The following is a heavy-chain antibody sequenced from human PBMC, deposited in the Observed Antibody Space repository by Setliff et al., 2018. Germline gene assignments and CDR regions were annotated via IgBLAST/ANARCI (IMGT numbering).Heavy chain of an antibody. V-gene: IGHV1-69*13. Sequence: GASVKVSCKASGGTFRSDGFNWVRQAPGQGLEWMGRIIPVFRTAKYAQKFQGRVTITADESTRTAYMELSSVRFEDTAVYYCARDADYYDSAENPIVDYWGQGTLVTVSS. CDR1: GGTFRSDG. CDR3: ARDADYYDSAENPIVDY. D-gene: IGHD3-22*01. CDR2: IIPVFRTA. J-gene: IGHJ4*02.